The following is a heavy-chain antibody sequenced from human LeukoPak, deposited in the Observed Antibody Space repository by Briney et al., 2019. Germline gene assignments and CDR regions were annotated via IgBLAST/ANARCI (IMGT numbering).Heavy chain of an antibody. CDR2: INWNGGSA. CDR3: ARGGLFYSSWPFDY. Sequence: GGSLRLSCAASGFTFDDYGMSWVRQAPGKGLEWVSGINWNGGSAGYADSVKGRFTISRDNAKNSLYLQMNSLRAEDTALYYCARGGLFYSSWPFDYWGQGTLVTVSS. V-gene: IGHV3-20*04. CDR1: GFTFDDYG. D-gene: IGHD6-6*01. J-gene: IGHJ4*02.